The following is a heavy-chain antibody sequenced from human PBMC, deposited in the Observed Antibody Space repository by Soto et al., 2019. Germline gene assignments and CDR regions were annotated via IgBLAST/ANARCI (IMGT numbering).Heavy chain of an antibody. D-gene: IGHD3-10*01. V-gene: IGHV1-18*01. CDR3: ARSRYGGY. CDR2: ISAYNGNT. CDR1: GYAFTTYG. Sequence: QVHLVQSGAEVKKPGASVKVSCKGSGYAFTTYGITWVRQAPGQGLERMGWISAYNGNTNYAQKLQGRVTATRDTSTRTSYMQMRRLRSDVADVYYCARSRYGGYWGQGALVTVSS. J-gene: IGHJ4*02.